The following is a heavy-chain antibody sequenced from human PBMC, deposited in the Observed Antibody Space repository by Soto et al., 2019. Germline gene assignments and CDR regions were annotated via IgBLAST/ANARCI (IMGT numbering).Heavy chain of an antibody. D-gene: IGHD3-10*01. CDR3: SAALAVFGPHWLDP. V-gene: IGHV4-4*07. CDR1: GGSISENY. CDR2: IFANGHT. Sequence: SETLSLTCIVSGGSISENYWNWVRQPPGKGLEWIGLIFANGHTDYNPSLKSRVTMSVDASKHPFSLRLPSMTAPATPLSYFSAALAVFGPHWLDPWGRGTLVTVSS. J-gene: IGHJ5*02.